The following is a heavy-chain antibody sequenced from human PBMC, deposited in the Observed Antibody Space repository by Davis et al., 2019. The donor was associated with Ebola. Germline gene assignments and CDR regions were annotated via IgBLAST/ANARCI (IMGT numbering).Heavy chain of an antibody. D-gene: IGHD2-15*01. CDR2: INHSGST. Sequence: SETLSLTCAVYGGSFSGHYWSWIRQPPGKGLEWIGEINHSGSTNYNPSLKSRVTISVDTSKNQFSLKVNSVTAADTAVYFCAKVNGCSSGSCYSNEEDYWGQGTLVTVFS. J-gene: IGHJ4*02. V-gene: IGHV4-34*01. CDR3: AKVNGCSSGSCYSNEEDY. CDR1: GGSFSGHY.